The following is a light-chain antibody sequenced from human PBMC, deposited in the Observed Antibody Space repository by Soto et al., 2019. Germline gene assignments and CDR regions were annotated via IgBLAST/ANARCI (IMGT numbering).Light chain of an antibody. V-gene: IGKV1-39*01. J-gene: IGKJ5*01. CDR3: QQGYDVPLT. Sequence: DIQMTQSPSSLSASVGDRVSITCRASQTIARYLNWYQQKPGAVPKLVIYTTSTLQSGVPPRFSGSGSGTDFTLTISNFQPEDFATYYCQQGYDVPLTFGQGTRLEIK. CDR1: QTIARY. CDR2: TTS.